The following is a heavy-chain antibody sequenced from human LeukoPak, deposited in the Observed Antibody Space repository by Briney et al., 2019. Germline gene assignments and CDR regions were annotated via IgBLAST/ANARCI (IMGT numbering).Heavy chain of an antibody. Sequence: ASVKVSCKASGYTFTGYYIHWVRQAPGQGLEWMGWINPNSGGTNYAQKFQGMVTMTRDTSISTAYMELSRLRSDDTAVYYCARSTVLGRDFDYWGQGTLVTVSS. CDR2: INPNSGGT. D-gene: IGHD2/OR15-2a*01. J-gene: IGHJ4*02. CDR3: ARSTVLGRDFDY. CDR1: GYTFTGYY. V-gene: IGHV1-2*02.